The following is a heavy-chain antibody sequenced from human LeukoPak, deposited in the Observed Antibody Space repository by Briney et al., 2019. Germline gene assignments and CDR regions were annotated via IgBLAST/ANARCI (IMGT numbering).Heavy chain of an antibody. V-gene: IGHV4-59*01. J-gene: IGHJ4*02. Sequence: PSETLSLTCTVSGGSISSYYWSWIRQPPGKGLEWIGYVYYSGSTNYNPSLESRVTISVDTSKNQFSLKLSPVTAADTAVYYCAREYSSGWSGTGYWGQGTLVTVSS. CDR3: AREYSSGWSGTGY. CDR2: VYYSGST. CDR1: GGSISSYY. D-gene: IGHD6-19*01.